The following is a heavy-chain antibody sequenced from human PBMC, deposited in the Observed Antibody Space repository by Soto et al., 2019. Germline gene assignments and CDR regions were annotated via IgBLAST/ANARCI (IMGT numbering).Heavy chain of an antibody. V-gene: IGHV1-69*04. D-gene: IGHD5-18*01. CDR2: IIPILGIA. Sequence: GASVKVSCKASGYTFTGYGIGWVRQAPGQRLEWMGRIIPILGIANYAQKFQGRVTITADKSTSTAYMELSSLRSEGTAVYYCARSWIQLWLGRYYYYGMDVWGQGTTVTVSS. CDR1: GYTFTGYG. J-gene: IGHJ6*02. CDR3: ARSWIQLWLGRYYYYGMDV.